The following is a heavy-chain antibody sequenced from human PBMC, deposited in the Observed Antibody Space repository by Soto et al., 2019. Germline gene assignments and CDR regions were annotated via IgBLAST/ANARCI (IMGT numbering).Heavy chain of an antibody. CDR1: GGSISSGDYY. Sequence: QVQLQESGPGLVKPSQTLSLTCTVSGGSISSGDYYWSWIRQPPGKGLEWIGYVYCSGVTYYNPSLKSRLTISLDTSKTQFSLKLGSVTAADTAVYFCARQQADFVGGQYFFDYWSQGTLVTVSS. CDR3: ARQQADFVGGQYFFDY. D-gene: IGHD3-3*01. CDR2: VYCSGVT. V-gene: IGHV4-30-4*08. J-gene: IGHJ4*02.